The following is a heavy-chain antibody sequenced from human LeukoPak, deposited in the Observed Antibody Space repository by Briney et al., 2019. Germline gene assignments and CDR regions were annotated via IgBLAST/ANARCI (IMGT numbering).Heavy chain of an antibody. CDR1: GGSISSGDYY. D-gene: IGHD3-10*01. CDR3: ASTRGGMVRGVIGAFDI. Sequence: SETLSLTCTVSGGSISSGDYYWSWIRQPPGKGLEWIGYIYYSGSTYYNPSLKSRVTISVDTSKNQFSLKLSSVTAADTAVYYCASTRGGMVRGVIGAFDIWGQGTTVTVSS. V-gene: IGHV4-30-4*01. J-gene: IGHJ3*02. CDR2: IYYSGST.